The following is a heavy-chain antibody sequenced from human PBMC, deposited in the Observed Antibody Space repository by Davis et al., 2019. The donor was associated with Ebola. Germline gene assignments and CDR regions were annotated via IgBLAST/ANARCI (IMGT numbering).Heavy chain of an antibody. V-gene: IGHV2-70*11. Sequence: SGPTLVKPTQTLTLTCTFSGFSLSTSGMCVSWIRQPPGKALEWLARIDWDDDKYYSTSLKTRLTISKDTSKNQVVLTMTNMDPVDTATYYCARIKLEWLSNNYYYYYGMDVWGQGTTVTVSS. CDR1: GFSLSTSGMC. CDR2: IDWDDDK. D-gene: IGHD3-3*01. J-gene: IGHJ6*02. CDR3: ARIKLEWLSNNYYYYYGMDV.